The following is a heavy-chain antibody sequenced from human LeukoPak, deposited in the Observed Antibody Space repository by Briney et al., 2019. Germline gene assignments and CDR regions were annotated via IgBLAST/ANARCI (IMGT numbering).Heavy chain of an antibody. CDR1: GGSFSSYY. D-gene: IGHD4-17*01. Sequence: SETLSLTCAVYGGSFSSYYWSWIRQPAGKGLEWIGRIYTSGSTNYNPSLKSRVTMSVDTSKNQFSLKLSSVTAADTAVYYCARVGLGRDYAADYWGQGTLDTVSS. V-gene: IGHV4-59*10. J-gene: IGHJ4*02. CDR2: IYTSGST. CDR3: ARVGLGRDYAADY.